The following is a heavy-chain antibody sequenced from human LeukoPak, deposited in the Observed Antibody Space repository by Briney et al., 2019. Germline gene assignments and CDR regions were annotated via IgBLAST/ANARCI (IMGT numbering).Heavy chain of an antibody. Sequence: GGSLRLSCAASGFTFSSYEMNWVRQAPGKGLEWVSYISSSGSTIYYPDSVKGRFTISRDNAKNSLYLRMNSLRAEDTALYYCAKDTGYYYDSSNYWVWGQGTLVTVSS. D-gene: IGHD3-22*01. CDR2: ISSSGSTI. CDR1: GFTFSSYE. J-gene: IGHJ4*02. CDR3: AKDTGYYYDSSNYWV. V-gene: IGHV3-48*03.